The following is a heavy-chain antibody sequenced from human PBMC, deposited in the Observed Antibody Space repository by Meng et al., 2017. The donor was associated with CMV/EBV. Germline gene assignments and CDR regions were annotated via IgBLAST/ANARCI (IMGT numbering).Heavy chain of an antibody. V-gene: IGHV4-39*07. Sequence: SETLSLTCTVSGGSISSSSYYWGWIRQPPGKGLEWIGSIYYSGSTYYNPSLKSRVTISVDTSKNQFSLKLSSVTAADTAVYYCARDGPVTMIVVGNWFDPWGQGTLATVSS. D-gene: IGHD3-22*01. J-gene: IGHJ5*02. CDR2: IYYSGST. CDR1: GGSISSSSYY. CDR3: ARDGPVTMIVVGNWFDP.